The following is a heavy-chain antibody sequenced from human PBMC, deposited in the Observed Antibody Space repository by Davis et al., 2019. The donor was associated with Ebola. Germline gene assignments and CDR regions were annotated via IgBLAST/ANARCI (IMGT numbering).Heavy chain of an antibody. V-gene: IGHV3-30*03. CDR2: ISYDGSNK. CDR1: GFTFSSYG. D-gene: IGHD3-10*01. CDR3: ARERGTYYYDSGSYYNGKRLDY. J-gene: IGHJ4*02. Sequence: GGSLRLSCAASGFTFSSYGMHWVRQAPGKGLEWVAVISYDGSNKYYADSVKGRFTISRDNSKNTLYLQMNSLRAEDTAVYYCARERGTYYYDSGSYYNGKRLDYWGQGTLVTVSS.